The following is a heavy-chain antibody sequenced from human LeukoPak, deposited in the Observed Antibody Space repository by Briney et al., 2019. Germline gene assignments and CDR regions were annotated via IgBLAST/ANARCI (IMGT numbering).Heavy chain of an antibody. CDR3: AKGGSSSWYWFDP. CDR2: ISGSGTSP. CDR1: GFTFSSYA. Sequence: GGSLRLSCAASGFTFSSYAMSWVRQAPGKGLEWVSVISGSGTSPYYADSVKGRFTISRDNSQNTLYLQMNGLRAEDTAVYYCAKGGSSSWYWFDPWGQGTLVTLSS. D-gene: IGHD6-13*01. J-gene: IGHJ5*02. V-gene: IGHV3-23*01.